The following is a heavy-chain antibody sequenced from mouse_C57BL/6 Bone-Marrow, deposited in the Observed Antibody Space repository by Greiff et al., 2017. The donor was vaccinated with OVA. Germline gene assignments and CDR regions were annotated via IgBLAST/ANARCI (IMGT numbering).Heavy chain of an antibody. CDR1: GYTFTSYG. D-gene: IGHD2-5*01. Sequence: QVQLQQSGAELARPGASVKLSCKASGYTFTSYGISWVKQRTGQGLEWIGEIYPRSGNTYYNEKFKGKATLTADKSSSTAYMELRSLTSEDSAVXFCARYYSNYGGFAYWGQGTLVTVSA. CDR2: IYPRSGNT. V-gene: IGHV1-81*01. J-gene: IGHJ3*01. CDR3: ARYYSNYGGFAY.